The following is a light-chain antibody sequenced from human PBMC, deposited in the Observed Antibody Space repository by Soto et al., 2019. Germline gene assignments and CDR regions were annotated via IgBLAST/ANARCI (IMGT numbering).Light chain of an antibody. Sequence: EFVLTQSPGTLSLSPGERATLSCRASQTVRNNYLAWYQQKPGQAPRLLIYDASSRATGIPDRFSGGGSGTYFTLTISKLEPEEFAVYYCQQFSSYPLTFGGGTKVENK. CDR1: QTVRNNY. CDR2: DAS. V-gene: IGKV3-20*01. CDR3: QQFSSYPLT. J-gene: IGKJ4*01.